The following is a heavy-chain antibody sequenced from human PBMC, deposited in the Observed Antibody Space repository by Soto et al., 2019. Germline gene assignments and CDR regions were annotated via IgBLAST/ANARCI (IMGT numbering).Heavy chain of an antibody. V-gene: IGHV1-69*08. CDR1: GGTFSSYT. CDR3: ARDLGYCSRTSCYIGFDY. J-gene: IGHJ4*01. D-gene: IGHD2-2*02. CDR2: IIPILGIA. Sequence: QVQLVQSGAEVKKPGSSVKVSCKASGGTFSSYTISWVRQAPGQGLEWMGRIIPILGIANYAQKFQGRVTITADKFTSTAYMELSSLRSEDTVVHYCARDLGYCSRTSCYIGFDYWGQGTLVTVSS.